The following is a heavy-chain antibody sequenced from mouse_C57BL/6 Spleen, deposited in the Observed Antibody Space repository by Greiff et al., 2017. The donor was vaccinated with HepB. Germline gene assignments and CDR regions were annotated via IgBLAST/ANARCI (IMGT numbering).Heavy chain of an antibody. Sequence: QVQLQQPGAELVKPGASVKLSCKASGYTFTRYWMHWVKQRPGQGLEWIGMIHPNSGSTNYNEKFKSKATLTVDKSSSTAYMQLSSLTSEDSAVYYCAGMITTTGRAMDYWGQGTSVTVSS. CDR3: AGMITTTGRAMDY. D-gene: IGHD2-4*01. V-gene: IGHV1-64*01. CDR1: GYTFTRYW. J-gene: IGHJ4*01. CDR2: IHPNSGST.